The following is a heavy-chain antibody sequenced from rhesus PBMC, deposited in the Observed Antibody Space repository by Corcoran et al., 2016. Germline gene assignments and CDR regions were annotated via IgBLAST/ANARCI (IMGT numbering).Heavy chain of an antibody. D-gene: IGHD3-34*01. V-gene: IGHV1-198*02. J-gene: IGHJ4*01. Sequence: QVQLVQSGAEVKKPGASVQGSCKASGFTLGRYALSWVRQAPGHGLEWMGVIIPLVGITNYAGKFQGRVTITADTSTSTAYMELSSLRSEDTAVYYCARGQVTLDYWGQGVLVTVSS. CDR1: GFTLGRYA. CDR3: ARGQVTLDY. CDR2: IIPLVGIT.